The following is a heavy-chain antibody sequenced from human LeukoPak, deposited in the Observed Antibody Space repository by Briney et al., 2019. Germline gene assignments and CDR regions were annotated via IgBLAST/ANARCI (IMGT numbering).Heavy chain of an antibody. V-gene: IGHV4-34*01. CDR3: ARGSTRKIDP. Sequence: SETLSLTCAVYGGSFSGYYWSWIRQPPGKGLEWIGEINHSGSTNYNPSLKSRVTISVDTSKNQFSLKLSSVTTADTAAYYCARGSTRKIDPWGQGTLVTVSS. CDR2: INHSGST. J-gene: IGHJ5*02. CDR1: GGSFSGYY.